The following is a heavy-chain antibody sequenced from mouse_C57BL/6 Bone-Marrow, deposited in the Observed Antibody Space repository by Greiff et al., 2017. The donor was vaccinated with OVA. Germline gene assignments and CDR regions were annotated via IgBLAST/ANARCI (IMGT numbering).Heavy chain of an antibody. CDR3: ARARLITTAVGGVAY. CDR1: GYTFTSYW. Sequence: QVHVKQPGAELVMPGASVKLSCKASGYTFTSYWMHWVKQRPGQGLEWIREIDPSDSYTNYNQKFKGKSTLTVDKSSSTAYMQLSSLTSEDSAVYYCARARLITTAVGGVAYWGQGTLVTVSA. J-gene: IGHJ3*01. D-gene: IGHD1-1*01. CDR2: IDPSDSYT. V-gene: IGHV1-69*01.